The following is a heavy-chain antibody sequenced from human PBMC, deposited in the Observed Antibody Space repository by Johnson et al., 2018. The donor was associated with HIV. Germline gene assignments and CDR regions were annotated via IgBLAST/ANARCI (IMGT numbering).Heavy chain of an antibody. Sequence: QVQLVESGGGVVQPGRSLRLSCAASGFTFSSYAMHWVRQAPGKGLAWVAVISYDGSNKYYADSVKGRFTISRDNSKNTLYLQMNSLRSEDTAVYYCARVATFGVVISDAFDIWGQGTMVTVSS. CDR3: ARVATFGVVISDAFDI. J-gene: IGHJ3*02. V-gene: IGHV3-30-3*01. CDR2: ISYDGSNK. CDR1: GFTFSSYA. D-gene: IGHD3-3*01.